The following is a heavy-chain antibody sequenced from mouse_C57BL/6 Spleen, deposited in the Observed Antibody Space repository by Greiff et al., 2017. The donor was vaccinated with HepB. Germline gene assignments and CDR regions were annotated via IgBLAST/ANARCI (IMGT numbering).Heavy chain of an antibody. J-gene: IGHJ3*01. CDR1: GFSFTSYG. CDR2: IWSGGST. D-gene: IGHD2-1*01. CDR3: ARNYYYGNYVLAY. V-gene: IGHV2-2*01. Sequence: QVQLKESGPGLVQPSQSLSITCTVSGFSFTSYGVHWVRQSPGKGLEWLGVIWSGGSTDYNAAFISRLSISKDNSKSQVFFKMNSLQADDTAIYYCARNYYYGNYVLAYWGQGTLVTVSA.